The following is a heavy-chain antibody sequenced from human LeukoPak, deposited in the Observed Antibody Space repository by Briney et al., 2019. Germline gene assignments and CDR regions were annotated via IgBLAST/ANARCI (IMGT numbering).Heavy chain of an antibody. Sequence: SETLSLTCTVSGGSISNYYWSWLRHPAGEGLEWIGRIYSSGTTIYNPSLKSRVTMSVDTSKNQFSLKLSSVTAADTAVYFCASGSSGYDPWGQGTLVTVSS. CDR1: GGSISNYY. CDR3: ASGSSGYDP. V-gene: IGHV4-4*07. CDR2: IYSSGTT. D-gene: IGHD5-12*01. J-gene: IGHJ5*02.